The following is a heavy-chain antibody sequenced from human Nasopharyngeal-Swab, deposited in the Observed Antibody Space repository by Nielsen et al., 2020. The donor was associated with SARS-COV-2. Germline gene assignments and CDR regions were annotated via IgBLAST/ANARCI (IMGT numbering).Heavy chain of an antibody. CDR2: ISSSSSHI. CDR1: GFTFSSYS. D-gene: IGHD6-13*01. V-gene: IGHV3-21*01. Sequence: GGSLRLSCAASGFTFSSYSMNWVRQAPGKGLEWVSSISSSSSHIYYADSVKGRFTISRDNAKNSLYLQMNSLRAEDTAVYYCARADSSSWYFDYWGQGTLVTVSS. J-gene: IGHJ4*02. CDR3: ARADSSSWYFDY.